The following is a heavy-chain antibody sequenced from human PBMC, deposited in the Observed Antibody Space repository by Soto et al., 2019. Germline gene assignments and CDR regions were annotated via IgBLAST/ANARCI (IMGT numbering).Heavy chain of an antibody. Sequence: LSLTCTVSGGSISSYYWSWIRQPPGKGLELIGYIYYSGSTNYNPSLKSRVTISINTSKNQFSLKLSSVTAADTAVYYCARLPGVHYYYYGLDVWGHGTAVTVSS. J-gene: IGHJ6*02. V-gene: IGHV4-59*08. CDR1: GGSISSYY. CDR3: ARLPGVHYYYYGLDV. CDR2: IYYSGST.